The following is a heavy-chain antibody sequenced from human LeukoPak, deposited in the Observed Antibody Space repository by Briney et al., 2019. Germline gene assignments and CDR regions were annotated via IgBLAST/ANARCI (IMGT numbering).Heavy chain of an antibody. CDR1: GFTFSRYA. CDR3: ARGSTASCYSSGDY. V-gene: IGHV3-30-3*01. Sequence: GSLRLSCAASGFTFSRYAMHWVRQAPGKGLEWVAVISHDGSSEYYADSVKGRFTISRDDSKNSLYLQMNSLRAEDTAVYSCARGSTASCYSSGDYWGQGTLVTVSS. CDR2: ISHDGSSE. D-gene: IGHD2-2*01. J-gene: IGHJ4*02.